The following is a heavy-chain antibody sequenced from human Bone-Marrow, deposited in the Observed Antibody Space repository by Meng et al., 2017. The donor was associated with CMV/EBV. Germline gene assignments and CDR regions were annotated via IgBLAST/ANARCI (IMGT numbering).Heavy chain of an antibody. V-gene: IGHV4-59*01. CDR1: SDY. D-gene: IGHD3-22*01. Sequence: SDYWSWIRQPPGKGLEWIGYIYYSGSTNYNPSLKSRVTISVDTSKNQFSLKLSSVTAADTAVYYCARGRNYYDSSGYYSASGGYFDYWGQGTLVTVSS. J-gene: IGHJ4*02. CDR2: IYYSGST. CDR3: ARGRNYYDSSGYYSASGGYFDY.